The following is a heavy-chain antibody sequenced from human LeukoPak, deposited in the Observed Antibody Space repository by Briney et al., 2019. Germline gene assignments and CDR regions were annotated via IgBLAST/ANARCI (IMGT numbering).Heavy chain of an antibody. CDR2: IYYGGNT. J-gene: IGHJ4*02. CDR3: ARVPYYDSSGYYVDY. CDR1: GDSVSSSNYY. D-gene: IGHD3-22*01. Sequence: PSETLSLTCAVSGDSVSSSNYYWSWIRQPPGKGLEWIGCIYYGGNTNYNPSLQSRVTISVDTSKSQFSLKLSSVTAADTAVYYCARVPYYDSSGYYVDYWGQGTLVTVSS. V-gene: IGHV4-61*01.